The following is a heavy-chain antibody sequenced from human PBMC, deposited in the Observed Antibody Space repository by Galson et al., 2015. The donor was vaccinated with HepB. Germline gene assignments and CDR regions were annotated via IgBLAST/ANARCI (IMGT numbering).Heavy chain of an antibody. Sequence: QVVLQESGPRLIKPSETLSLACSVSGGSMNSYYWRWIRQSPGKRLEWIGYIYFSGPSTHNPAFKSRVTMSIETSKNQFFLKLNSVTASDTAVYYCARGGILGELLDYWGQGTPVTVSS. CDR3: ARGGILGELLDY. J-gene: IGHJ4*02. D-gene: IGHD3-3*01. CDR1: GGSMNSYY. V-gene: IGHV4-59*12. CDR2: IYFSGPS.